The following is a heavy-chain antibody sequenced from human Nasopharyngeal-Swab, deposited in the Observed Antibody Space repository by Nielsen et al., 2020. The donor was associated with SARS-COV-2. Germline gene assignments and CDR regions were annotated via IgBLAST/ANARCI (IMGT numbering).Heavy chain of an antibody. J-gene: IGHJ6*02. CDR1: GGSFSSYY. Sequence: SETLSLTCAVYGGSFSSYYWSWIRQPPGKGLEWIGEINHSGSTNYNPSLKSRVTISVDTSKNQFSLKLSSVTAADTAVYYCARRTGYYYYYGMDVWGQGTTVTVSS. V-gene: IGHV4-34*01. D-gene: IGHD3/OR15-3a*01. CDR3: ARRTGYYYYYGMDV. CDR2: INHSGST.